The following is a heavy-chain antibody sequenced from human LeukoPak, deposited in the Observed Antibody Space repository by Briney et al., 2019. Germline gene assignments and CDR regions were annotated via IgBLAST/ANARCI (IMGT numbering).Heavy chain of an antibody. D-gene: IGHD3-10*01. J-gene: IGHJ5*02. CDR2: ISAYNGNT. V-gene: IGHV1-18*01. CDR3: ARASPNMVRGGGWFDP. Sequence: ASVKVSCKASGYTFTSYGISWVRQAPGQGLEWMGWISAYNGNTNYAQKLQGRVTMTTDTSTSTAYMELKSLRSDDTAVYYCARASPNMVRGGGWFDPWGQGTLVTVSS. CDR1: GYTFTSYG.